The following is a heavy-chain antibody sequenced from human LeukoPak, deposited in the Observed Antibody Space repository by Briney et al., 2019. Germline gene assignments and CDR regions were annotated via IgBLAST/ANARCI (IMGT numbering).Heavy chain of an antibody. D-gene: IGHD1-26*01. CDR2: ISYDGSNK. V-gene: IGHV3-30-3*01. Sequence: GGSLRLSCAASGFTFSNAWMSWVRQAPGKGLEWVAVISYDGSNKYYADSVKGRFTISRDNSKNTLYLQMNSLRAEDTAVYYCARRGWELSNASDIWGQGTMVTVSS. CDR1: GFTFSNAW. CDR3: ARRGWELSNASDI. J-gene: IGHJ3*02.